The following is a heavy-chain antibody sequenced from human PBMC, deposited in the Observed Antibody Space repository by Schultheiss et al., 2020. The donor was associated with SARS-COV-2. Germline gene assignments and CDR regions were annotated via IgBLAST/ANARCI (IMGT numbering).Heavy chain of an antibody. D-gene: IGHD6-6*01. Sequence: SETLSLTCTVSGGSISSYYWSWIRQPPGKGLEWIGYIYYSGSTNYNPSLKSRVTMSVDTSKNQFSLKLSSVTAADTAVYNCARGEYSSVYISSWGQGTLVTVSS. CDR2: IYYSGST. CDR3: ARGEYSSVYISS. CDR1: GGSISSYY. V-gene: IGHV4-59*12. J-gene: IGHJ4*02.